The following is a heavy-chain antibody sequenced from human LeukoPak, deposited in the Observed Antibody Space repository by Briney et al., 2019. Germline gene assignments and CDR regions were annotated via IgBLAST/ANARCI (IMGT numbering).Heavy chain of an antibody. CDR2: INWNGGST. Sequence: GGSLRLSCAASGFTFDDYGMSWVRQAPGKGLEWVSGINWNGGSTGYIDSVKGRFTISRDNAKNSLYLQMNSLRAEDTALYYCARGYSSSWYSSAGFDYWGQGTLVTVSS. CDR3: ARGYSSSWYSSAGFDY. V-gene: IGHV3-20*04. J-gene: IGHJ4*02. D-gene: IGHD6-13*01. CDR1: GFTFDDYG.